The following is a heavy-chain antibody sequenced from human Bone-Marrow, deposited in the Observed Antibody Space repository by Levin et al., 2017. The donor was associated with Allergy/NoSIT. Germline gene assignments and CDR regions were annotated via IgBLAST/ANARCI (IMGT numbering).Heavy chain of an antibody. D-gene: IGHD3-22*01. CDR1: GFTFSSYG. V-gene: IGHV3-33*01. Sequence: PGGSLRLSCAASGFTFSSYGMHWVRQAPGKGLEWVAVIWYDGSNKYYADSVKGRFTISRDNSKNTLYLQMNSLRAEDTAVYYCARDRGLYDSSGRTKYNWFDPWGQGTLVTVSS. CDR2: IWYDGSNK. CDR3: ARDRGLYDSSGRTKYNWFDP. J-gene: IGHJ5*02.